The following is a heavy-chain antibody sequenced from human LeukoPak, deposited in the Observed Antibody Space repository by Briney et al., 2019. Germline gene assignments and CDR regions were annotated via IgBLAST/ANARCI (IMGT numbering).Heavy chain of an antibody. V-gene: IGHV4-39*07. CDR1: GGSISSSYF. CDR3: AKDMGIRYFDY. J-gene: IGHJ4*02. D-gene: IGHD7-27*01. Sequence: SETLSLTCTVAGGSISSSYFWGWIRQPPGKGLEWIGSIYYSGSTYYTPSLNSRVTISVDTSKNQLSLKLSSVTAADTAVYYCAKDMGIRYFDYWGQGTLVTVSS. CDR2: IYYSGST.